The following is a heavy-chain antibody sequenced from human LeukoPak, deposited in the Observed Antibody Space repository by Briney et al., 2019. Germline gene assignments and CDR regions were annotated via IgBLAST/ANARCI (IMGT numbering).Heavy chain of an antibody. CDR1: GFTFSDYG. D-gene: IGHD2-15*01. J-gene: IGHJ6*02. V-gene: IGHV3-30*18. CDR2: ISYDGSKK. CDR3: AKNLYCGGGSCYPSALGMDV. Sequence: GGSLRLSCAASGFTFSDYGIHWVRQAPGKGLEWVAVISYDGSKKFYIDSVKGRFTISRDNSKNTLYLQMSGLRPEDTAVYFCAKNLYCGGGSCYPSALGMDVWGQGTTVTVSS.